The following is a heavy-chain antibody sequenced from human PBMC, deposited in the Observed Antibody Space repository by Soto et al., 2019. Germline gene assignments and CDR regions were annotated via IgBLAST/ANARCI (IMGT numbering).Heavy chain of an antibody. CDR1: GYTFTSYA. J-gene: IGHJ4*02. CDR3: ASSIAVAGYFDY. Sequence: ASAKVSCKASGYTFTSYAMHWAPQAPGQRLEWMGWINAGNGNTKYSQKLQGRVTMTTDTSTSTAYMELRSLRSDDTAVYYCASSIAVAGYFDYWGQGTLVTVSS. D-gene: IGHD6-19*01. CDR2: INAGNGNT. V-gene: IGHV1-3*01.